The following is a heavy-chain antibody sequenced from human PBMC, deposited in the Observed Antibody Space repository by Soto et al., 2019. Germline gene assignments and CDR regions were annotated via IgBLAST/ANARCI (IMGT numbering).Heavy chain of an antibody. J-gene: IGHJ3*02. V-gene: IGHV1-2*04. D-gene: IGHD5-12*01. CDR2: INPNRGGT. CDR3: ARESGYDYCSAVDI. CDR1: GYTFTGYY. Sequence: QVQLVQSGAEVKKPGASVKVSCKASGYTFTGYYMHWVRQAPGQGLEWMGWINPNRGGTNYAQKFQGWVTMTRDSSISTAYMELSRLRSDDPAVYYWARESGYDYCSAVDIWGQGTMVTRSS.